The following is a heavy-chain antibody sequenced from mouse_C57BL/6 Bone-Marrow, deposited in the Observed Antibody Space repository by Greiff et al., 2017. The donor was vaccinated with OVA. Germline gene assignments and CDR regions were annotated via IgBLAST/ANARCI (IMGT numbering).Heavy chain of an antibody. D-gene: IGHD2-3*01. V-gene: IGHV1-26*01. J-gene: IGHJ2*01. CDR2: INPNNGGT. Sequence: EVQLQQSGPELVKPGASVKISCKASGYTFTDYYMNWVKQSHGKSLEWIGAINPNNGGTSYNQKFKGKATLTVDKSSSTAYMELRSLTSEDSAVYYCARYGIENDGYPFDYWGQGTTLTVSS. CDR1: GYTFTDYY. CDR3: ARYGIENDGYPFDY.